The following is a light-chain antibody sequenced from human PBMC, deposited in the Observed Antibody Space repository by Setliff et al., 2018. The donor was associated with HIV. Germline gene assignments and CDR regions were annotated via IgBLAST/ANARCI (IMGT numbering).Light chain of an antibody. CDR1: INDF. J-gene: IGLJ3*02. V-gene: IGLV2-14*03. CDR3: YSLRSYTWV. CDR2: AVS. Sequence: QSALAQPASVSGSPGQSITISCTGIINDFVSWYQQHPGKAPKLIIYAVSNRPSGISDRFSGSRSGGTASLTISGLRAEDEADYFCYSLRSYTWVFGGGTK.